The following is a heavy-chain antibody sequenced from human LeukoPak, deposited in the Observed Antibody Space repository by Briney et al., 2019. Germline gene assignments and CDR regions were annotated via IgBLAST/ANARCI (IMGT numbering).Heavy chain of an antibody. J-gene: IGHJ6*03. CDR2: IIPIFGTA. D-gene: IGHD1-14*01. Sequence: SVKVSCKASGGTFSSYAISWVRQAPGQGLEWMGGIIPIFGTANYAQKFQGRVTITADKSTSTAYMELSSLRSEDTAVYYCASNPGYYYYYYYMDVWGKGTTVTVSS. CDR3: ASNPGYYYYYYYMDV. CDR1: GGTFSSYA. V-gene: IGHV1-69*06.